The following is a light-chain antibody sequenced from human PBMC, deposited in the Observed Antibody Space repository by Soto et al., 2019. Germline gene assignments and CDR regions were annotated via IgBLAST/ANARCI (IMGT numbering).Light chain of an antibody. Sequence: EIVLTQSPATLSLSPLERATLSFMASQSVSSYLAWYQQKPGQAPRLLIYDASNRATGIPARFSGSGSGTKFTLTISSLQPEDFATYYCLQHNSYPLTFGGGTKVDIK. J-gene: IGKJ4*01. CDR3: LQHNSYPLT. CDR2: DAS. CDR1: QSVSSY. V-gene: IGKV3-11*01.